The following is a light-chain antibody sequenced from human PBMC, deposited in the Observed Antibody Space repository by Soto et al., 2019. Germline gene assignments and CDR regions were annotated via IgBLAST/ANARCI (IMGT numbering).Light chain of an antibody. V-gene: IGKV3-20*01. Sequence: EIVLTQSPGTLSLSPGERATLSCRASQSVSSSYLAWYRQKPGQAPRLLIYGASSRATGIPDRFSGSGSGIDFTLTISRLEPEDFAVYYCQQYGSSPPRYTFGQGIKLEIK. J-gene: IGKJ2*01. CDR2: GAS. CDR1: QSVSSSY. CDR3: QQYGSSPPRYT.